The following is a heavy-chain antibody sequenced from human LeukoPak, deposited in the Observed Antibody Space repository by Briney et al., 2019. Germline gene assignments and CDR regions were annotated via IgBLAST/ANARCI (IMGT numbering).Heavy chain of an antibody. CDR1: GCHINNSYYY. CDR3: ARWRAEYLDY. CDR2: IYHSGNT. Sequence: SETQPLTCTVAGCHINNSYYYWVCLRHPPGQGLQWIGNIYHSGNTFYIPSLKSRVTMSVDTSKNQFSLRLSSVTAADTAMFYCARWRAEYLDYWGQGTLVTVSS. J-gene: IGHJ4*02. D-gene: IGHD3-3*01. V-gene: IGHV4-39*01.